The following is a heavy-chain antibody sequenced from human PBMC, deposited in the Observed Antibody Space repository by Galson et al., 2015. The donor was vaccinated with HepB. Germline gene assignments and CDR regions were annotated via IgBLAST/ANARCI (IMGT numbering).Heavy chain of an antibody. CDR3: ARGGFWLPGG. D-gene: IGHD5-12*01. V-gene: IGHV3-30*14. CDR1: GFTFSSYA. J-gene: IGHJ4*02. CDR2: ISYHGSEI. Sequence: SLRLSCAASGFTFSSYAMHWVRQSPGEGLDWVAVISYHGSEIYYADSVRGRFTISRDNAKNSLYLQMNSLRADDTAVYYCARGGFWLPGGWGQGTLVTVSS.